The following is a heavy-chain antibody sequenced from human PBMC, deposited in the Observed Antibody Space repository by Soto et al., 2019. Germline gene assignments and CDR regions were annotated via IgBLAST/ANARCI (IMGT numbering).Heavy chain of an antibody. D-gene: IGHD2-15*01. J-gene: IGHJ6*03. CDR1: GGSISSSSLY. CDR2: ISNSGST. V-gene: IGHV4-39*01. Sequence: QLQLQESGPGLVKPSETLSLTCTVSGGSISSSSLYWGWIRQPPGKGLEWIGSISNSGSTYYNPSLNSRVTIAVDTYKNQFSLKLSSVTAADTAVYYCATTTYCSGGSCRYYYYMDVWGKGTTVTVSS. CDR3: ATTTYCSGGSCRYYYYMDV.